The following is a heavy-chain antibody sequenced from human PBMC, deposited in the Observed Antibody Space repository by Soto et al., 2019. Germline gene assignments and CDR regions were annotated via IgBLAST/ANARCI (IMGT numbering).Heavy chain of an antibody. J-gene: IGHJ4*02. D-gene: IGHD3-16*01. Sequence: ASVTVSCTASVYAFAIFGITCVQPAPGQGLEWVGWISGYNGNTSYAQKLQDRVTMTTDTSTRTAYMELMSLRSDDRPCYYCAGGPKGEPPIPRDFGGQGTRVTGPS. CDR3: AGGPKGEPPIPRDF. V-gene: IGHV1-18*01. CDR1: VYAFAIFG. CDR2: ISGYNGNT.